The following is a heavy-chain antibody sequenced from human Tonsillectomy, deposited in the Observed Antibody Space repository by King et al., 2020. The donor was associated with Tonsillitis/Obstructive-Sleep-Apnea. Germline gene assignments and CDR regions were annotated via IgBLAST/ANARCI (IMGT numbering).Heavy chain of an antibody. J-gene: IGHJ4*02. CDR3: ARSYCSSTTCYIDYFDF. CDR2: IDPSDSYN. V-gene: IGHV5-10-1*01. CDR1: GYSFTSYW. D-gene: IGHD2-2*02. Sequence: QLVQSGAEVKKPGESLRISCKGSGYSFTSYWISWVRQMPGKGLEWMGRIDPSDSYNNYSPSFEGHVTISADKSISTAYLQWSSLKASDTATYYCARSYCSSTTCYIDYFDFWGQGTLVTVSS.